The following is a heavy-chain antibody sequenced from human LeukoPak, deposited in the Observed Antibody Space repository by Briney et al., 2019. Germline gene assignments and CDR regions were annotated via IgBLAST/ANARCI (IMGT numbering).Heavy chain of an antibody. CDR3: ARYEVVVAAGFDY. V-gene: IGHV3-30*14. CDR2: ISDDGRHN. J-gene: IGHJ4*02. D-gene: IGHD2-15*01. Sequence: GGSLRLSCAASGFTFSTYAMNWVRQAPGKGLEWVAVISDDGRHNYYADSVKGRFTISRDNSKNTLYPQMNSLRAEDTAVYYCARYEVVVAAGFDYWGQGTLVTVSS. CDR1: GFTFSTYA.